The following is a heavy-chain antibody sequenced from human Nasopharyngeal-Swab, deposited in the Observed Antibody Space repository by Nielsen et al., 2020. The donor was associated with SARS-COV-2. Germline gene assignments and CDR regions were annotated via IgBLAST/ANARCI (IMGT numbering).Heavy chain of an antibody. D-gene: IGHD6-19*01. CDR3: TKDSGWLATF. J-gene: IGHJ6*02. CDR2: ISYDGSNK. CDR1: GFTFSSYG. Sequence: GGSLRLSCAASGFTFSSYGMHWVRQAPGKGLEWVAVISYDGSNKYYADSVKGRFTISRDNSKNTLYLQMNSLRAKDTALYYCTKDSGWLATFWGQGTAVTVSS. V-gene: IGHV3-30*18.